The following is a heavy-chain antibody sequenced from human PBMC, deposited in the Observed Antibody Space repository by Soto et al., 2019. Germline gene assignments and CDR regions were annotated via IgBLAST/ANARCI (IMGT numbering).Heavy chain of an antibody. J-gene: IGHJ6*03. CDR1: GFTFSSYW. CDR3: ARVPYYYYYMDV. V-gene: IGHV3-74*01. CDR2: INSDGSST. Sequence: GGSLRLSWTASGFTFSSYWMRWVRQSPGKGLVWVSRINSDGSSTSYADSVKGRFTISRDNAKNTLYLQMNSLRAEDTAVYYCARVPYYYYYMDVWGKGTTVTVSS.